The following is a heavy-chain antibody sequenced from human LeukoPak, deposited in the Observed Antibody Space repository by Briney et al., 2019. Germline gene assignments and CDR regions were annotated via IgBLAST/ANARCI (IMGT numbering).Heavy chain of an antibody. CDR1: GGSISSSSYY. D-gene: IGHD2-2*02. Sequence: SETLSLTCTVSGGSISSSSYYWGWIRQPPGKGLEWIGSIYYSGSTYYNPSLKSRVTISVDTSKNQFSLKLSSVTAADTAVYYCARRVVYQLLYNYWGQGTLVTVSS. CDR2: IYYSGST. V-gene: IGHV4-39*01. CDR3: ARRVVYQLLYNY. J-gene: IGHJ4*02.